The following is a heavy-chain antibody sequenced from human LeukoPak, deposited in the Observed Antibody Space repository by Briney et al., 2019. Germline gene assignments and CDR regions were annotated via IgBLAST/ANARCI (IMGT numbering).Heavy chain of an antibody. CDR3: AKSGIVATIPLDY. CDR1: GFTFISYG. CDR2: IWYDGSNK. J-gene: IGHJ4*02. V-gene: IGHV3-33*06. Sequence: PGGSLRLSCAASGFTFISYGMHWVRQAPGKGLEWVAVIWYDGSNKYYADSVKGRFTISRDNSKNTLYLQMNSLRAEDTAVYYCAKSGIVATIPLDYWGQGTLVTVSS. D-gene: IGHD5-12*01.